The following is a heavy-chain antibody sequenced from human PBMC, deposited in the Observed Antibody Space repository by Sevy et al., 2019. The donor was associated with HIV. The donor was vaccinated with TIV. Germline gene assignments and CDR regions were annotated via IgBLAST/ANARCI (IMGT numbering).Heavy chain of an antibody. CDR1: GFTFTRYW. V-gene: IGHV3-7*01. Sequence: GGSLRLTCAASGFTFTRYWMTWVRQSPGKGLQWLGNINDDGTEKYYRDSVRGRFTISRDNTKKSLHLQMNSLRVDDTGVYYCARDVAAGDFWDQGTLVTVSS. D-gene: IGHD2-21*01. J-gene: IGHJ4*02. CDR2: INDDGTEK. CDR3: ARDVAAGDF.